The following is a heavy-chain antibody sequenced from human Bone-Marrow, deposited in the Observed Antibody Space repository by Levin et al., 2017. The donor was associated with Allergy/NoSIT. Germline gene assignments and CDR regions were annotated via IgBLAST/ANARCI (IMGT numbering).Heavy chain of an antibody. CDR2: IWYDGSNK. Sequence: GGSLRLSCAASGFTFSSYGMHWVRQAPGKGLEWVAVIWYDGSNKYYADSVKGRFTISRDNSKNTLYLQMNSLRAEDTAVYYCARGGNMEYYDFWSGTPIFDYWGQGTLVTVSS. CDR3: ARGGNMEYYDFWSGTPIFDY. D-gene: IGHD3-3*01. J-gene: IGHJ4*02. V-gene: IGHV3-33*01. CDR1: GFTFSSYG.